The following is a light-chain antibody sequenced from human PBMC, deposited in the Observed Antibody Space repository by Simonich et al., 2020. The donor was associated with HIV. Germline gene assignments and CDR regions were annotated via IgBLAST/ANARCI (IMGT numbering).Light chain of an antibody. Sequence: NFMLTQSHSVSESPGKTVTISCTRSSGSIASSYVQWYQQRPGSSPTTVICEDNQRPSGVPDRFSGSIDYSSNSASLTISGLKTEDEADYYCQSYDSTTWVFGGGTKLTVL. V-gene: IGLV6-57*01. J-gene: IGLJ3*02. CDR3: QSYDSTTWV. CDR2: EDN. CDR1: SGSIASSY.